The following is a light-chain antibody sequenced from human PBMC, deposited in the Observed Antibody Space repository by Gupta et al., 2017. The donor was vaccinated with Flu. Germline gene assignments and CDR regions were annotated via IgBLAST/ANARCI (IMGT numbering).Light chain of an antibody. CDR3: QQRSKRPPGLT. Sequence: VLTQSPATLSLSPGERATLSCRASQSVGGYLVWYPQKPGQAPRLLMYDASNRATGVPPRFSGSGSGTDFTLTISNLEPDDIAVYYCQQRSKRPPGLTFGPGTKVNI. V-gene: IGKV3-11*01. J-gene: IGKJ3*01. CDR1: QSVGGY. CDR2: DAS.